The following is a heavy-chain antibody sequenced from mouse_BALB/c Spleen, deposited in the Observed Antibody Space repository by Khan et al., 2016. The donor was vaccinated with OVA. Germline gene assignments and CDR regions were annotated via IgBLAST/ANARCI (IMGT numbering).Heavy chain of an antibody. V-gene: IGHV1S81*02. Sequence: QVQLQQSGPELVKPGASVKLSCKASGYTFSSYYMYWVKRRPGQGLEWIGEINPNNGGTNFNEKFKSKPTLTVDKSSSTAYMQLSSLTSEDSAVYYCTRSGYGSFAYWGQGTLVTVSA. D-gene: IGHD2-2*01. CDR3: TRSGYGSFAY. J-gene: IGHJ3*01. CDR1: GYTFSSYY. CDR2: INPNNGGT.